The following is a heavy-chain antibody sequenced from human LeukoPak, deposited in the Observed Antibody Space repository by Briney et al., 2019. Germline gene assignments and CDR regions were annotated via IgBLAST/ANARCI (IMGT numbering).Heavy chain of an antibody. CDR2: ISSNGGST. V-gene: IGHV3-64*01. D-gene: IGHD3-22*01. Sequence: GGSLRLSCAASGFTFSSYAMHWVRRAPGKGLEYVSAISSNGGSTYYANSVKGRFTISRDNSKNTLYLQMGSLRAEDMAVYYCARDLNRLVRGYGMDVWGQGTTVTVSS. CDR1: GFTFSSYA. CDR3: ARDLNRLVRGYGMDV. J-gene: IGHJ6*02.